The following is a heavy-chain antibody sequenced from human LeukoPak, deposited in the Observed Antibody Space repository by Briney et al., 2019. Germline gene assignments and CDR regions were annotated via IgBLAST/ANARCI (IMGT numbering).Heavy chain of an antibody. D-gene: IGHD3-10*01. J-gene: IGHJ4*02. CDR3: ARGRGLWFGDRRSHFDY. Sequence: PSETLSLTCAVYGGSFSGYYWSWIRQPPGKGLEWIGEINHSGSTNYNPSLKSRVTISVDTSKNQFSLKLSSVTAADTAVYYCARGRGLWFGDRRSHFDYWGQGTPVTVSS. CDR1: GGSFSGYY. CDR2: INHSGST. V-gene: IGHV4-34*01.